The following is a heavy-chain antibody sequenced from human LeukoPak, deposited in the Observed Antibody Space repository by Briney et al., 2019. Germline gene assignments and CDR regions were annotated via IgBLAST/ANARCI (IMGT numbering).Heavy chain of an antibody. CDR3: ARTEMATMKLDY. CDR2: INHSGST. J-gene: IGHJ4*02. CDR1: GGSFSGYY. D-gene: IGHD5-12*01. Sequence: SETLSLTCAVYGGSFSGYYWSWIRQPPGKGLEWIGEINHSGSTNYNPSLKSRVTISVDTSKNQFSLKLSSVTAADTAAYYCARTEMATMKLDYWGQGTLVTVSS. V-gene: IGHV4-34*01.